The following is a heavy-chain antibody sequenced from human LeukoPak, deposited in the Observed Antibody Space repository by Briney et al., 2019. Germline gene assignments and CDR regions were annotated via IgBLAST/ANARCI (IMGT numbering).Heavy chain of an antibody. CDR2: ISGSGGST. V-gene: IGHV3-23*01. J-gene: IGHJ4*02. CDR3: APSTVTTYYFDY. Sequence: GGSLRLSCAASGFTFSSYAMSWVRQAPGKGLEWVSAISGSGGSTYYADSVKGRFTISRDNAKNTLYLQMNSLRAEDTAVYYCAPSTVTTYYFDYWGQGTLVTVSS. D-gene: IGHD4-17*01. CDR1: GFTFSSYA.